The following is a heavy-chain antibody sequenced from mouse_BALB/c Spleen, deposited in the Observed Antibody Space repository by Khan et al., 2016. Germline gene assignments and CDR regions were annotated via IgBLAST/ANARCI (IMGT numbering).Heavy chain of an antibody. V-gene: IGHV2-6-7*01. CDR1: GFSLTGYG. J-gene: IGHJ3*01. D-gene: IGHD2-1*01. CDR2: IWGDGST. CDR3: ARVFYYGPGVFAY. Sequence: QVQLKESGPGLVAPSQSLSITCTVSGFSLTGYGVNWVRQPPGKGLEWLGMIWGDGSTDYNSALKSRLSISKDNSKSQAFLTMNSLQTDDTARYYCARVFYYGPGVFAYWGQGTLVTVSA.